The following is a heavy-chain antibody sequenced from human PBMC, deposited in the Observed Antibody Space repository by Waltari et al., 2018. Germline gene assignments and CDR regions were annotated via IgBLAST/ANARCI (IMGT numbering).Heavy chain of an antibody. CDR2: IYYGGSS. V-gene: IGHV4-39*01. J-gene: IGHJ4*02. CDR3: ARLDSPMVRGVLFDY. D-gene: IGHD3-10*01. CDR1: GGSISRSSYY. Sequence: QLQLQESGPGLVKPSETLSLTCTVSGGSISRSSYYWAWIRQPPAKGREGIGNIYYGGSSYYNPSLKVRVTRSVDTFKNQFSLKVNSVTAADTAVYFCARLDSPMVRGVLFDYWGRGSLVTVSS.